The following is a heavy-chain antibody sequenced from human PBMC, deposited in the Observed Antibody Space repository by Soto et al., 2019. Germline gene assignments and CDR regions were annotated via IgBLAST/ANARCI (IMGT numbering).Heavy chain of an antibody. Sequence: GGSLRLSCAASGFTFSSYGMHWVRQAPGKGLEWVSAISTSGSTTYYADSVKGRFTISRDNSKSTLYLQMNSLRAEDTAVYYCARDLPPFCSNGICFADYWGQGTLVTVSS. CDR2: ISTSGSTT. D-gene: IGHD2-8*01. CDR3: ARDLPPFCSNGICFADY. V-gene: IGHV3-23*01. CDR1: GFTFSSYG. J-gene: IGHJ4*02.